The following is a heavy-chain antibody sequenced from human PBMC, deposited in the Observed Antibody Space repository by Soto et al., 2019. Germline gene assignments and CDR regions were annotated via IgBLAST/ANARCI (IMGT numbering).Heavy chain of an antibody. CDR2: IYWDDDK. V-gene: IGHV2-5*02. Sequence: QITLKESGPTLVRPTQTLTLTCTFSGFSLSTTGVGVGWIRQPPGKALEWLALIYWDDDKRYSPSLTSRLTITKDTSKNEVILTMTNMDPVDTATYYCAQRLRYYGLGRERSNYIDPWGQGTLVTVSS. J-gene: IGHJ5*02. CDR3: AQRLRYYGLGRERSNYIDP. CDR1: GFSLSTTGVG. D-gene: IGHD3-10*01.